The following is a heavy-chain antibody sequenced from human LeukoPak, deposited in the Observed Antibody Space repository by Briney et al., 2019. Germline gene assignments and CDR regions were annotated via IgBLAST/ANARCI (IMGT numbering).Heavy chain of an antibody. J-gene: IGHJ5*02. CDR2: TSYSGGT. D-gene: IGHD2-15*01. Sequence: SETLSLTCIVSGGSINRSSYYWGWIRQPPGKGLEWIGGTSYSGGTYYNPSLKSRVTISVDTSKNQLSLRLSSATAADTAVYYCARGGISTLVVVADARGLDPCGQGTQITVSA. CDR1: GGSINRSSYY. CDR3: ARGGISTLVVVADARGLDP. V-gene: IGHV4-39*01.